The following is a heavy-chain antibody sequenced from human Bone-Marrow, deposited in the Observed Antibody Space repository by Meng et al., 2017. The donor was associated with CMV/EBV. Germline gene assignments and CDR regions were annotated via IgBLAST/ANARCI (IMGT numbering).Heavy chain of an antibody. Sequence: GESLKISCAASGFTFSSYGMHWVRQAPGKGLEWVAVIWYDGINKYYADSVKGRFTISRDNYKNTLYLQMNSLRAEDTAVYYCAREPLSWYENDYWGQGTLVTVSS. D-gene: IGHD6-13*01. CDR1: GFTFSSYG. V-gene: IGHV3-33*01. CDR2: IWYDGINK. J-gene: IGHJ4*02. CDR3: AREPLSWYENDY.